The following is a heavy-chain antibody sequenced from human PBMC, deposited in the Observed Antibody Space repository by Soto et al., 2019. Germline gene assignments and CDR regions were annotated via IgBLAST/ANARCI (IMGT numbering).Heavy chain of an antibody. CDR1: GFTFSSYA. CDR2: ISYDGSDK. V-gene: IGHV3-30-3*01. Sequence: VGSLRLSCAASGFTFSSYAMHWVRQAPGKGLEWVALISYDGSDKDYADSVKGRFTISRDNSRNTLFLQMNSLRAEDTAVYYCARDYYKYYDSSGYYRSPAYWGQGTLVTVSP. D-gene: IGHD3-22*01. J-gene: IGHJ4*02. CDR3: ARDYYKYYDSSGYYRSPAY.